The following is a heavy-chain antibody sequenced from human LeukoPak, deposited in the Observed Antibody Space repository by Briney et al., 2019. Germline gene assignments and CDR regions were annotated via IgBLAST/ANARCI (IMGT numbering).Heavy chain of an antibody. CDR2: INPNSGGT. J-gene: IGHJ5*02. Sequence: ASVKVSCKASGYTFTGYYMHWVRQAPGQGLEWMGWINPNSGGTNYAQKFQGRVTMTRDTSISTAYMELSRLRSDDTAVYYCARDRGGYCSSTSCYLFDPGGKEPLVTVSP. CDR1: GYTFTGYY. D-gene: IGHD2-2*01. V-gene: IGHV1-2*02. CDR3: ARDRGGYCSSTSCYLFDP.